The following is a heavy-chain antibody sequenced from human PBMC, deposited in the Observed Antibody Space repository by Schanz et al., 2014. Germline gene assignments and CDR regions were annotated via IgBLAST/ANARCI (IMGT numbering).Heavy chain of an antibody. CDR3: ARDGYSVVVISPTESFDI. CDR2: INSDGTKR. Sequence: VQLVESGGGVVQPGRSLRLSCAASGFTFSSYGMHWVRQAPGKGLEWVAFINSDGTKRFYADSVKSRFTISRDNSRNTLYLQMNSLRAEDTAVYYCARDGYSVVVISPTESFDIWGQGTMVTV. CDR1: GFTFSSYG. D-gene: IGHD2-21*01. J-gene: IGHJ3*02. V-gene: IGHV3-33*01.